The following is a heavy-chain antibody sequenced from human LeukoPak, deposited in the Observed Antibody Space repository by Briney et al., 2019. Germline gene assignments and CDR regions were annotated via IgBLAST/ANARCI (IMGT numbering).Heavy chain of an antibody. CDR3: ARGVLRFLEWLDYYYYMDV. Sequence: GGSLRLSCAASGFTFSSYAMSWVRQAPGKGLEWVSAISGSGGSTYYADSAKGRFTISRDNSKNTLYLQMNSLRAEDTAVYYCARGVLRFLEWLDYYYYMDVWGKGTTVTVSS. V-gene: IGHV3-23*01. D-gene: IGHD3-3*01. J-gene: IGHJ6*03. CDR1: GFTFSSYA. CDR2: ISGSGGST.